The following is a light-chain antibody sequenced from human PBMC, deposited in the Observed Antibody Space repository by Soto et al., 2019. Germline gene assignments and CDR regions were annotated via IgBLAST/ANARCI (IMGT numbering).Light chain of an antibody. CDR3: QQYYSYPHT. CDR2: AAS. J-gene: IGKJ5*01. CDR1: QGINSY. V-gene: IGKV1-8*01. Sequence: AIRMTQSPSSFSASTGDRVTITCRASQGINSYLAWYQQKPGKAPKLLIYAASTFQGGVPSRFSGIGSGTDFTLTISCLQSEDFATYYCQQYYSYPHTFGQGTRLEIK.